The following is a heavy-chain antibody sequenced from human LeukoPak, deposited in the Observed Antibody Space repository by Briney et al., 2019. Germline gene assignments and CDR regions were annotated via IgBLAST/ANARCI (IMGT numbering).Heavy chain of an antibody. CDR3: ARYEKKMAAEAFDI. Sequence: PSETLSLTCTVSGDSISTSSYYWGWIRQPPGKGLEWIGYIYYSGSTNYNPSLKSRVTISVDTSKNQFSLKLSSVTAADTAVYYCARYEKKMAAEAFDIWGQGTMVTVSS. CDR1: GDSISTSSYY. V-gene: IGHV4-61*05. CDR2: IYYSGST. J-gene: IGHJ3*02. D-gene: IGHD5-24*01.